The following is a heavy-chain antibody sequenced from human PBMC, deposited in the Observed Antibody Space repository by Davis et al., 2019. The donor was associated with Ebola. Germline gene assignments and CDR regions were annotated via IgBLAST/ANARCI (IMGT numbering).Heavy chain of an antibody. V-gene: IGHV3-7*01. CDR1: GFTFSSYW. J-gene: IGHJ6*02. CDR2: IKQDGSEK. CDR3: AREMFGTEDV. Sequence: GESLKISCAASGFTFSSYWMSWVRQAPGKGLEWVANIKQDGSEKYYVDSVKGRFTISRDNTKKSLYLQMNSLRAEDTAVYYCAREMFGTEDVWGQGTTVTVSS. D-gene: IGHD3-16*01.